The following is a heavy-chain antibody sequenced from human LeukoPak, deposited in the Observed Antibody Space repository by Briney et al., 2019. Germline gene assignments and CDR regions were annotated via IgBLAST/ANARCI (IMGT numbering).Heavy chain of an antibody. J-gene: IGHJ4*02. D-gene: IGHD3-22*01. Sequence: PSQTLSLTCTVSGGSISSGSYYWSWIRQPAGKGLEWIGRIYTSGSTNYNPSLKSRVTISVDTSKNQFSLKLSSVTAADTAVYYCASDDSSGYYFDYWGQGTLVTVSS. V-gene: IGHV4-61*02. CDR1: GGSISSGSYY. CDR2: IYTSGST. CDR3: ASDDSSGYYFDY.